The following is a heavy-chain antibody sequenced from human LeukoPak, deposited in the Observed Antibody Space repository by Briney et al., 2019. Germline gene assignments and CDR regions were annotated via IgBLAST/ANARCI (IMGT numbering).Heavy chain of an antibody. Sequence: PSETLSLTCTVSGGSIGSYYWSWIRQPPGKGLEWIGYIYYSGSTHNYNPSLNSRVTISVDTSKNQLSLRLTSVTAADTAVYYCARWSSTWSIFDYWGQGTLVAVSS. J-gene: IGHJ4*02. V-gene: IGHV4-59*01. D-gene: IGHD6-13*01. CDR1: GGSIGSYY. CDR3: ARWSSTWSIFDY. CDR2: IYYSGSTH.